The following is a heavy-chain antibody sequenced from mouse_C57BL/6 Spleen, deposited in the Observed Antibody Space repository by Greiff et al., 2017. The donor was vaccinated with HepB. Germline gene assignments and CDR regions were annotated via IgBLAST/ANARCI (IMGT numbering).Heavy chain of an antibody. J-gene: IGHJ2*01. CDR2: IYPGSGNT. CDR3: ARSRNGYFDY. D-gene: IGHD1-1*02. Sequence: QVQLKESGPELVKPGASVKISCKASGYSFTSYYIHWVKQRPGQGLEWIGWIYPGSGNTKYNEKFKGKATLTADTSSSTAYMQLSSLTSEDSAVYYCARSRNGYFDYWGQGTTLTVSS. CDR1: GYSFTSYY. V-gene: IGHV1-66*01.